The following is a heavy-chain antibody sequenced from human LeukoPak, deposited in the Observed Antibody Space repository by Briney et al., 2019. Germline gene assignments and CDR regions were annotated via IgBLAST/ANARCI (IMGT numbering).Heavy chain of an antibody. V-gene: IGHV1-18*01. CDR2: ISAYNGNT. J-gene: IGHJ5*02. Sequence: GASVKVSCKASGYTFTSYGISWVRQAPGQGPEWMGWISAYNGNTNYAQKLQGRATMTTDTSTSTAYMELRSLRSDDTAVYYCARDGRQPNYYDSGHNWFDPWGQGTLVTVSS. CDR3: ARDGRQPNYYDSGHNWFDP. CDR1: GYTFTSYG. D-gene: IGHD3-22*01.